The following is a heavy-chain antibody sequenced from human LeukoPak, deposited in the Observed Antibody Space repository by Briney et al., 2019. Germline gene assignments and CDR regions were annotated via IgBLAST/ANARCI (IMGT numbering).Heavy chain of an antibody. CDR2: MNPNSGNT. Sequence: ASVKVSCKASGYTFTSYDINWVRQATEQGLEWMGWMNPNSGNTGYAQKFQGRVTMTRNTSISTAYMELSSLRSEDTAVYYCARVTGYYYDSSGYYDYWGQGTLVTVSS. CDR1: GYTFTSYD. D-gene: IGHD3-22*01. CDR3: ARVTGYYYDSSGYYDY. J-gene: IGHJ4*02. V-gene: IGHV1-8*01.